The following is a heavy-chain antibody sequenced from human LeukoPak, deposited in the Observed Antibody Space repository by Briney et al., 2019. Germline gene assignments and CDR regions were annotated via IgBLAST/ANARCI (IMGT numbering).Heavy chain of an antibody. J-gene: IGHJ6*03. CDR3: ARAPTDYYYYYMDV. D-gene: IGHD1-26*01. Sequence: GGSLRLSCAASGFTFSSYSMNWVRQAPGKGLEWVANIKQDGSEKYYVDSVKGRFTISRDNAKNSLYLQMNSLRAEDTAVYYCARAPTDYYYYYMDVWGKGTTVTVSS. CDR2: IKQDGSEK. CDR1: GFTFSSYS. V-gene: IGHV3-7*01.